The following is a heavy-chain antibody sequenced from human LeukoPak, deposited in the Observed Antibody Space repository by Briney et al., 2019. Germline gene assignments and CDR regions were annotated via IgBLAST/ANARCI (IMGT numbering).Heavy chain of an antibody. J-gene: IGHJ4*02. CDR2: IKQDGSEK. V-gene: IGHV3-7*01. CDR3: ARESTMIVVGSQGLDY. CDR1: GFTFSSYW. D-gene: IGHD3-22*01. Sequence: GGSLRLSCAASGFTFSSYWMSWVRQAPGKGLEWVANIKQDGSEKYYVDSVKGRFTISRDNAKNSLYLQMNSLRAEDTAVYYCARESTMIVVGSQGLDYWGQGTLVTVSS.